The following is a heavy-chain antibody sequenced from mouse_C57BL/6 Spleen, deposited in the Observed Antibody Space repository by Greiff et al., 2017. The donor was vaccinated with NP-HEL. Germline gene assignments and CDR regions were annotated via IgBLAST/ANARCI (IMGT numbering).Heavy chain of an antibody. CDR2: ISDGGSYT. Sequence: EVQGVESGGGLVKPGGSLKLSCAASGFTFSSYAMSWVRQTPEKRLEWVATISDGGSYTNYTENVKGRFTISRDNAKNNLYLQMSHLKSEDTAMYYCASDWCFDVWGQGTTVTVSA. CDR3: ASDWCFDV. CDR1: GFTFSSYA. V-gene: IGHV5-4*01. J-gene: IGHJ1*01.